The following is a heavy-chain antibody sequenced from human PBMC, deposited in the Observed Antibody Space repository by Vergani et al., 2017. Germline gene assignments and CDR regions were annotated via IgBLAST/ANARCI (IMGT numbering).Heavy chain of an antibody. CDR1: GFTFSSYS. V-gene: IGHV3-66*01. CDR2: IYSGGST. Sequence: EVQLVESGGGLVKPGGSLRLSCAASGFTFSSYSMNWVRQAPGKGLEWVSVIYSGGSTYYADSVKGRFTISRDNSKNTLYLQMNSLRAEDTAVYYCARILLWFGDDYWGQGTLVTVSS. J-gene: IGHJ4*02. CDR3: ARILLWFGDDY. D-gene: IGHD3-10*01.